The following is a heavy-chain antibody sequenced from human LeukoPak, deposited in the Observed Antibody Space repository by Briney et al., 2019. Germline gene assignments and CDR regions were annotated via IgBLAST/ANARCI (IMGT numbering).Heavy chain of an antibody. V-gene: IGHV1-24*01. Sequence: ASVKVSCKVSGYTLTELSMHWVRQAPGKGLEWMGGFDPEDGETIYAQKFQGRVTMTEDTSTDTAYMELSSLRSEDTAVYYCAPYPPLGWFGEPPKYSWGQGTLVTVSS. J-gene: IGHJ4*02. CDR3: APYPPLGWFGEPPKYS. CDR1: GYTLTELS. D-gene: IGHD3-10*01. CDR2: FDPEDGET.